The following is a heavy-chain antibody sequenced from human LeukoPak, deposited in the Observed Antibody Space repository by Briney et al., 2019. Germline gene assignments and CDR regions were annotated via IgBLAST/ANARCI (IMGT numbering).Heavy chain of an antibody. Sequence: GASVTVSCKASGYTFTSYAMHWVRQAPGQRLEWMGWINAGNGNTKYSQKFQGRVTITRDTSASTAYMELSSLRSEDSAVYYCARASMVRGVRAFDIWGQGTMVTVSS. D-gene: IGHD3-10*01. CDR3: ARASMVRGVRAFDI. CDR1: GYTFTSYA. J-gene: IGHJ3*02. V-gene: IGHV1-3*01. CDR2: INAGNGNT.